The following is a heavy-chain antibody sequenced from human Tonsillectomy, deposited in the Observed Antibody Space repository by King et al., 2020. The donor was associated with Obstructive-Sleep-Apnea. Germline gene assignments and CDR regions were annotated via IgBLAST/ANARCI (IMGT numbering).Heavy chain of an antibody. J-gene: IGHJ4*02. CDR3: AKDLDRRGSGSSHF. CDR1: GFNFSNYG. CDR2: IAYDGSSK. V-gene: IGHV3-30*18. D-gene: IGHD3-10*01. Sequence: VQLVESGGDVVQPGRSLRLSCAASGFNFSNYGMHWVRQAPGKGLEWMAVIAYDGSSKYYADTLEGRFTISRDNSKNTLYLQMNGLRPEDTAVYYCAKDLDRRGSGSSHFWGQGTLVTVSS.